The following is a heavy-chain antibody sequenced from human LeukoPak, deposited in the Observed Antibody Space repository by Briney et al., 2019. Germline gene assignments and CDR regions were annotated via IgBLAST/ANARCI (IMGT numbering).Heavy chain of an antibody. CDR3: ARQTSRNHSSGWYRGWYFDL. CDR1: GGSFSGYY. CDR2: INHSGST. D-gene: IGHD6-19*01. V-gene: IGHV4-34*01. J-gene: IGHJ2*01. Sequence: SETLSLTCAVYGGSFSGYYWSWIRQPPGKGLEWIGEINHSGSTNYNPSLTSRVTISVDTSKNQFSLKLSSVTAADTAVYYCARQTSRNHSSGWYRGWYFDLWGRGTLVTVSS.